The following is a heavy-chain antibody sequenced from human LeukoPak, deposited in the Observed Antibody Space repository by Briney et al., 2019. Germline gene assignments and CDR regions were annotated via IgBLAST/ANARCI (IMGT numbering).Heavy chain of an antibody. Sequence: GGSLRLSCAASGFTFTSYAMSWVRQAPGKGLEWVSAISGSGGSTYYADSVKGRFTISRDNSKNTLYLQMNSLRAEDTAVYYCAKGQFHFWSGPRWFDPWGQGTLVTVSS. CDR3: AKGQFHFWSGPRWFDP. V-gene: IGHV3-23*01. CDR1: GFTFTSYA. D-gene: IGHD3-3*02. CDR2: ISGSGGST. J-gene: IGHJ5*02.